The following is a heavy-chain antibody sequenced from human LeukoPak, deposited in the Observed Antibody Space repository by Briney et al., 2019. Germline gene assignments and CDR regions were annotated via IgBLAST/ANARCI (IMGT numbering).Heavy chain of an antibody. J-gene: IGHJ1*01. CDR2: ISGSGRST. Sequence: GRSLRLSCVASGFTFDEYALHWVRQAPGKGLEWVSVISGSGRSTYYADSVKGRFTISRDNSKNTLYLQMNSLRAEDTAVYYCAKVGGIIVVVPAAKVLQHWGQGTLVTVSS. V-gene: IGHV3-23*01. CDR1: GFTFDEYA. CDR3: AKVGGIIVVVPAAKVLQH. D-gene: IGHD2-2*01.